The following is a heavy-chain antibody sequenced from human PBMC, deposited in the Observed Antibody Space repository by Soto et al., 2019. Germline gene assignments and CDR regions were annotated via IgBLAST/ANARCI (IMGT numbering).Heavy chain of an antibody. V-gene: IGHV3-7*04. D-gene: IGHD3-22*01. CDR3: ARGDYYDSSGPFSDAFDI. Sequence: PGGSLRLSCAACGFTFTVQWVSVVRQAPGKVLEWVANIKPDGSEKWYVDSVKGRFTISRDNAKNSLYLQMNSLRAEDTAVYYCARGDYYDSSGPFSDAFDIWGQGTMVTVSS. J-gene: IGHJ3*02. CDR1: GFTFTVQW. CDR2: IKPDGSEK.